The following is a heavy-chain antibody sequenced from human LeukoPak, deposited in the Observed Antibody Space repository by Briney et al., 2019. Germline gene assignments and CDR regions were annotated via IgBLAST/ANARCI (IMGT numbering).Heavy chain of an antibody. CDR1: GGSLSSYY. Sequence: SETLSLTCTVSGGSLSSYYWSWIRQPPGKGLEWIGYIYYSGSTNYNPSLKSRVTISVDTSKDQFSLKLSSVTAADTAVYYCARVPRGYCSSTSCRAFDYWGQGTLVTVSS. D-gene: IGHD2-2*01. CDR3: ARVPRGYCSSTSCRAFDY. CDR2: IYYSGST. J-gene: IGHJ4*02. V-gene: IGHV4-59*01.